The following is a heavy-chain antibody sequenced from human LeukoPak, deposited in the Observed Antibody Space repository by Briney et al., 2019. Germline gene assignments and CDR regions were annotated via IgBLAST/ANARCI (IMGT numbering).Heavy chain of an antibody. CDR2: ISGSGGST. V-gene: IGHV3-23*01. D-gene: IGHD3-3*01. Sequence: GGSLRLSCAASGFTFSNFAMSWVRQAPGKGLEWVSAISGSGGSTYYAGSVKGRFTISRDNSKNTLYLQMNSLRAEDTAVYYCAKVDGITIFEVFDYWGQGTLVAVSS. CDR1: GFTFSNFA. J-gene: IGHJ4*02. CDR3: AKVDGITIFEVFDY.